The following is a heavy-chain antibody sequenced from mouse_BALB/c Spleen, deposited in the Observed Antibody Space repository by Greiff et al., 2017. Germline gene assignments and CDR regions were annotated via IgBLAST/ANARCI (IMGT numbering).Heavy chain of an antibody. Sequence: QVQLKESGAELARPGASVKLSCKASGYTFTSYWMQWVKQRPGQGLEWIGAIYPGDGDTRYTQKFKGKATLTADKSSSTAYMQLSSLASEDSAVYYCARGTTVGAPFHYWGQGTTLTVSS. V-gene: IGHV1-87*01. CDR1: GYTFTSYW. D-gene: IGHD1-1*01. CDR3: ARGTTVGAPFHY. J-gene: IGHJ2*01. CDR2: IYPGDGDT.